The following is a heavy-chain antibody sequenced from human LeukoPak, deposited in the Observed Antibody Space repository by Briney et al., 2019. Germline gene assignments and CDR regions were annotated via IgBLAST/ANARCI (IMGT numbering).Heavy chain of an antibody. CDR2: IIPIFGTA. V-gene: IGHV1-69*05. CDR1: GGTFSSYA. Sequence: SVKVSCKASGGTFSSYAISWVRQAPGQGLEWMGGIIPIFGTANYAQKFQGRVTITTDESTSTAYMELSSLRSEDTAVYYCARLGPYCGGVCYSSAGYWGQGTLVTVSS. CDR3: ARLGPYCGGVCYSSAGY. J-gene: IGHJ4*02. D-gene: IGHD2-21*02.